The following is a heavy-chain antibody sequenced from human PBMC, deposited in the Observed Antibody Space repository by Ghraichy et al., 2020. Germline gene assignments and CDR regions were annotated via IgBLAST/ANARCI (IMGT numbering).Heavy chain of an antibody. CDR3: ASIHLWPYFDD. V-gene: IGHV3-23*01. Sequence: GESLNISCAASGFTFGSSAMSWVRQAPGKGLEWVSAISGSGDTTYYADSVKGRFTISRDNSKNTLYLQVNSLRAEDTAVYYCASIHLWPYFDDWGQGTLVTVSS. J-gene: IGHJ4*02. D-gene: IGHD5-18*01. CDR2: ISGSGDTT. CDR1: GFTFGSSA.